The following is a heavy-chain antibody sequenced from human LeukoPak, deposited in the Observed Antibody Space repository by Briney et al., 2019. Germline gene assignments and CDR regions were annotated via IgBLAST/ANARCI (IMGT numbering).Heavy chain of an antibody. V-gene: IGHV4-59*01. CDR3: ARVNEIFPDPYYFDY. J-gene: IGHJ4*02. CDR2: IFYSGSTNSGTT. D-gene: IGHD3-9*01. Sequence: SETLSLTCTVSGGSISSYYWSWIRQPPGKGLEWIGYIFYSGSTNSGTTNYNPSLRSRVTISVDTSKNQFSLKLTSLTAADTAVYFCARVNEIFPDPYYFDYWGQGPLVTVSS. CDR1: GGSISSYY.